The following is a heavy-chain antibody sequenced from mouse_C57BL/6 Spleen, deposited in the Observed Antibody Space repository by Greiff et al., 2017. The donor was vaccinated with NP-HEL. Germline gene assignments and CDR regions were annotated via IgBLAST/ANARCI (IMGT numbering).Heavy chain of an antibody. CDR2: ISNGGGST. CDR1: GFTFSDYY. Sequence: EVKLEESGGGLVQPGGSLKLSCAASGFTFSDYYMYWVRQTPEKRLEWVAYISNGGGSTYYPDTVKGRFTISRDNAKNTLYLQMSRLKSEDTAMYYCARHPYYGNYAGYFDVWGTGTTVTVSS. D-gene: IGHD2-10*01. J-gene: IGHJ1*03. CDR3: ARHPYYGNYAGYFDV. V-gene: IGHV5-12*01.